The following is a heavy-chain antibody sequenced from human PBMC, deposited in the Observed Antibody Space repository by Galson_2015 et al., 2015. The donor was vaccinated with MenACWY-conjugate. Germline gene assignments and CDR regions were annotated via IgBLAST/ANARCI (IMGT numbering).Heavy chain of an antibody. CDR2: IDPSSTYM. Sequence: SLRLSCAVSGFTFSTYSMNWVRQAPGKGLEWVSSIDPSSTYMYYADSVRGRFTISRDNAKNSLFLQMNSLRAEDTAVFYCARASRAVAGAGSDYWGRGTLVTVSS. D-gene: IGHD6-19*01. J-gene: IGHJ4*02. V-gene: IGHV3-21*01. CDR1: GFTFSTYS. CDR3: ARASRAVAGAGSDY.